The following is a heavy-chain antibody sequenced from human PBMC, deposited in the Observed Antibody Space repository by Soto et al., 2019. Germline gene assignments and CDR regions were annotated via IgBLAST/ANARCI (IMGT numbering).Heavy chain of an antibody. V-gene: IGHV3-48*03. J-gene: IGHJ1*01. D-gene: IGHD2-8*01. Sequence: QPGGSLRLSCEATGFTFSSHEMNWIRQTPGKRLEWIAKISGSGSTINYADSVKGRFTTSRDNVQRTLHLQMDSPRVEDTGVYYCARGGVYWGRGTLVTVSS. CDR3: ARGGVY. CDR1: GFTFSSHE. CDR2: ISGSGSTI.